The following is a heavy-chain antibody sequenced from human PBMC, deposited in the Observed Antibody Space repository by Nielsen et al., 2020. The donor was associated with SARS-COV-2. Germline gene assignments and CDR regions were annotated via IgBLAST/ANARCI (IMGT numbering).Heavy chain of an antibody. D-gene: IGHD6-6*01. CDR3: ARRLAYSSSSGDFDS. CDR2: VYYTGLT. CDR1: GGSITDSNYY. V-gene: IGHV4-39*01. J-gene: IGHJ4*02. Sequence: SETLSLTCSVSGGSITDSNYYWGWIRQPPGKGLAWIGSVYYTGLTYYAPSLKSRVTISADSSKNQVSLKLSSVTAADTAVYYCARRLAYSSSSGDFDSWGQGTLVTASS.